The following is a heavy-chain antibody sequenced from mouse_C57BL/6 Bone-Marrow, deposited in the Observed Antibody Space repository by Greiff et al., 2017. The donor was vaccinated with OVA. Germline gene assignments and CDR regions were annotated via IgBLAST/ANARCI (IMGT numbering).Heavy chain of an antibody. CDR3: TTEGLRRRFYAMDY. D-gene: IGHD2-4*01. J-gene: IGHJ4*01. CDR2: IDPENGDT. CDR1: GFNIKDDY. Sequence: VQLKESGAELVRPGASVKLSCTASGFNIKDDYMHWVKQRPEQGLEWIGWIDPENGDTEYASKFQGKATITADTSSNTAYLQLSSLTSEDTAVYYCTTEGLRRRFYAMDYWGQGTSVTVSS. V-gene: IGHV14-4*01.